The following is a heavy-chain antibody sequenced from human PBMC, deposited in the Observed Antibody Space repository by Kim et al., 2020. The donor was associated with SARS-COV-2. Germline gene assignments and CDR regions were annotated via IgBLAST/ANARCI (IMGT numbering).Heavy chain of an antibody. Sequence: GGSLRLSCSASGFTFSSYAMHWVRQAPGKGLEYVSAISSNGGSTYYADSVEGRFTISRDNSKNTLYLQMSSLRAEDTAVYYCVRLRGEMATNYLDYWGQGTLVTVSS. CDR3: VRLRGEMATNYLDY. J-gene: IGHJ4*02. CDR2: ISSNGGST. D-gene: IGHD5-12*01. CDR1: GFTFSSYA. V-gene: IGHV3-64D*06.